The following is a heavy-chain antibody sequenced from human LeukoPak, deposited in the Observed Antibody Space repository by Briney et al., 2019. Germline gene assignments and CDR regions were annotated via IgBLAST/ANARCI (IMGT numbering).Heavy chain of an antibody. D-gene: IGHD5-18*01. J-gene: IGHJ4*02. V-gene: IGHV3-23*01. CDR2: ISGSGNST. CDR1: RFTFSSYA. CDR3: AKSGEDGYTSGYDRFDY. Sequence: GGSLRLSCAASRFTFSSYAVSWVRQAPGKGLEWVSGISGSGNSTYHADSVKGRFTISRDNSKNTLYLQMNSLRAEDTAVYYCAKSGEDGYTSGYDRFDYWGQGTLVTVSS.